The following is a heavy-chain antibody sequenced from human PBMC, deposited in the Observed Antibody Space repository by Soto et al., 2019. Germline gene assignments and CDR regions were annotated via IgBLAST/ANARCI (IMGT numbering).Heavy chain of an antibody. CDR2: IGGSGAPT. CDR3: ASKLTFRSSPDY. CDR1: GFTFSNYA. V-gene: IGHV3-23*01. D-gene: IGHD7-27*01. J-gene: IGHJ4*02. Sequence: PVWSMRLSFAASGFTFSNYAMNWVRRAPGKGLEWVSTIGGSGAPTYYADSVKGRFTISRDNSRNTLYLQMNSLRAEDTAIYFWASKLTFRSSPDYSGEGT.